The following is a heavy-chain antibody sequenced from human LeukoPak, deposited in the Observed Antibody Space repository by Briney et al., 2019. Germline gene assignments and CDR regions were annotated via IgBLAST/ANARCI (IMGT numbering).Heavy chain of an antibody. V-gene: IGHV3-30*18. CDR1: GFTFSSYG. D-gene: IGHD3-10*01. Sequence: GGSLRLSCAASGFTFSSYGMHWVRQAPGKGLEWVAVISYDGSNKYYADSVKGRFTISRDNSKNTLYLQMNSLGAEDTAAYYCAKEGMYYYGSGSSRYFDYWGQGTLVTVSS. J-gene: IGHJ4*02. CDR3: AKEGMYYYGSGSSRYFDY. CDR2: ISYDGSNK.